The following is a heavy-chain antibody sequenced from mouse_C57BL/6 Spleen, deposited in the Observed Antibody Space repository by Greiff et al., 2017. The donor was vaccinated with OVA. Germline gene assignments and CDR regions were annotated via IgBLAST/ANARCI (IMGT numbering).Heavy chain of an antibody. CDR2: IYPGDGDT. CDR1: GYAFSSSW. CDR3: ARSNYGNYYFDY. J-gene: IGHJ2*01. Sequence: LVESGPELVKPGASVKISCKASGYAFSSSWMNWVKQRPGKGLEWIGRIYPGDGDTNYNGKFKGKATLTADKSSSTAYMQLSSLTSEDSAVYFCARSNYGNYYFDYWGQGTTLTVSS. V-gene: IGHV1-82*01. D-gene: IGHD2-1*01.